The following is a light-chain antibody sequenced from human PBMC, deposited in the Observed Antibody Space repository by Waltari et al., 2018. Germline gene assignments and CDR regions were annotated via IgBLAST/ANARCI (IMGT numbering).Light chain of an antibody. J-gene: IGKJ5*01. Sequence: DIVLTQSPLSLPVTPGEPASISCRSSQGLLHSEGHILLDWYLQKPGQSPPLLIYLGSHRASGVPDRFSGSGSGTDFTLEISRVEAEYVGVYFCMQGLQTPTFGQGTRL. CDR1: QGLLHSEGHIL. V-gene: IGKV2-28*01. CDR2: LGS. CDR3: MQGLQTPT.